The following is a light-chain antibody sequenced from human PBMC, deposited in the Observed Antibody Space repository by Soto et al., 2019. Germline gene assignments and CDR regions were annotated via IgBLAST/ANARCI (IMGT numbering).Light chain of an antibody. J-gene: IGKJ2*01. Sequence: DIQMTQSPSTLSAYVGDRVTITCLASQRISSWLAWYQQKPGKAPKVLIHKASILESGVPSRFIGSGSGTQFTLTSSSLQPDDVATYFCQEYNTYSFTFGQGTKLEIK. CDR2: KAS. CDR1: QRISSW. CDR3: QEYNTYSFT. V-gene: IGKV1-5*03.